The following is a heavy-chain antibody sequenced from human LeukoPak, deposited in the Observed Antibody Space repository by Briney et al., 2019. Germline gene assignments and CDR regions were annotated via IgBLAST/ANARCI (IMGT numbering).Heavy chain of an antibody. CDR2: IYYSGST. D-gene: IGHD7-27*01. CDR3: ARQKQLGVFDY. CDR1: GGSISSYY. V-gene: IGHV4-59*08. J-gene: IGHJ4*02. Sequence: SETLSLTCTVSGGSISSYYWSWIRQPPGKGLEWIGYIYYSGSTNYNPSLKSRVTISVDTSKNQFSLKLSSVTAADTAVYYCARQKQLGVFDYWGQGTLVTVPS.